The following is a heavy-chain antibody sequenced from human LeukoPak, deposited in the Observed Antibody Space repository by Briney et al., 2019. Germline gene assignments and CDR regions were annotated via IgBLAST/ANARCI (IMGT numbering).Heavy chain of an antibody. D-gene: IGHD2-2*01. Sequence: GGSLRLSCAASGFTFSSYAMNWVRQAPGKGLEWVSTISGSGDSTYYADSVKGRFAISRDNSKNTLLLQMNSLRAEDTAVYYCAKGGAGYCSSTSCLYYFDYWGQGTLVTVSS. V-gene: IGHV3-23*01. J-gene: IGHJ4*02. CDR2: ISGSGDST. CDR3: AKGGAGYCSSTSCLYYFDY. CDR1: GFTFSSYA.